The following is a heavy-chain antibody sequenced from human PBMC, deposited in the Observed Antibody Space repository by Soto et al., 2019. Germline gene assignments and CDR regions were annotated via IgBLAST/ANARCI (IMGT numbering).Heavy chain of an antibody. J-gene: IGHJ6*02. CDR1: GFAFSSYP. CDR2: ISYDGSNE. D-gene: IGHD2-15*01. Sequence: GGSLRLSCAASGFAFSSYPMHWVRQAPGKGLEWVAAISYDGSNEYYADSVKGRFSISRDNSKSTLYLQMNSLRTEDTALYYCARRTKYCSGGSCAPWHYGVDVWGQGTAVTVSS. CDR3: ARRTKYCSGGSCAPWHYGVDV. V-gene: IGHV3-30-3*01.